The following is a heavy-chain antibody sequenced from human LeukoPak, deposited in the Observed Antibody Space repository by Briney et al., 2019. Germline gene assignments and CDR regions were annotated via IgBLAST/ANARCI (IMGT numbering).Heavy chain of an antibody. CDR3: AKDGGGYDYFDY. CDR1: GFTFSSYG. J-gene: IGHJ4*02. D-gene: IGHD5-12*01. CDR2: ISYDGSNK. Sequence: PGRSLRLSCAASGFTFSSYGMHWVRQAPGKGLEWVAVISYDGSNKYYADSVKGRFTISRDNSKNTPYLQMNSLRAEDTAVYYCAKDGGGYDYFDYWGQGTLVTVSS. V-gene: IGHV3-30*18.